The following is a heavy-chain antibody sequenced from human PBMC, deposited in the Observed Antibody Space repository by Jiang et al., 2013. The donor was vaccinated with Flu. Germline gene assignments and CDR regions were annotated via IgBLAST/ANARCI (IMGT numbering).Heavy chain of an antibody. CDR3: VATIRSRYFDY. CDR1: GFTFSNYA. J-gene: IGHJ4*02. CDR2: ISVSGGST. Sequence: LVQPGGSLRLSCAASGFTFSNYAMGWVRQAPGKGLDWVSSISVSGGSTYYADSVKGRFTISRDNSKNTLYLQMNSLRAEDTAVYYCVATIRSRYFDYWGQGTLVTVSS. D-gene: IGHD1-26*01. V-gene: IGHV3-23*01.